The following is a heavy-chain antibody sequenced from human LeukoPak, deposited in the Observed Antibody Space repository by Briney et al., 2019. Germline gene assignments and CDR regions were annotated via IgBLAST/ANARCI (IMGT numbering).Heavy chain of an antibody. J-gene: IGHJ3*02. D-gene: IGHD5-18*01. Sequence: TGGSLRLSCAASGFTFSTYGMHWVRQAPGKGLEWVSGISGSGGSTYYADSVKGRFTISRDNSKNTLYLQMNSLRAEDTAVYYCAKDPPTVMANAFHIWGQGTMVTVSS. CDR2: ISGSGGST. V-gene: IGHV3-23*01. CDR1: GFTFSTYG. CDR3: AKDPPTVMANAFHI.